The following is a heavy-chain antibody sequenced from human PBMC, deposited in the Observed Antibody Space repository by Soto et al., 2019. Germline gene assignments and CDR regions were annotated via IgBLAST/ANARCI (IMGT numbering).Heavy chain of an antibody. Sequence: SETLSLTCTVSGGSISSYYWSWIRQPPGKGLEWIGYIYYSGSTNYNPSLKSRVTISVDTSKNQFSLKLSSVTAADTAVYYCARVPFDYGDYYFDYWGQETLVTVSS. CDR2: IYYSGST. J-gene: IGHJ4*02. CDR1: GGSISSYY. D-gene: IGHD4-17*01. V-gene: IGHV4-59*01. CDR3: ARVPFDYGDYYFDY.